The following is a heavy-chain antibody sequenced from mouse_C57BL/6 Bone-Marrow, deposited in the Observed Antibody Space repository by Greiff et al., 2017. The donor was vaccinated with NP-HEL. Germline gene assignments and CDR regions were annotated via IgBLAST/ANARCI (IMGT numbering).Heavy chain of an antibody. Sequence: QVQLQQSGAELVRPGASVTLSCKASGYTFTDYEMHWVKQTPVHGLEWIGAIDPETGGTAYNQKFKGKAILTADKSSSTAYMELRSLTSEDSAVYYCTIYYYGSSDYWGQGTTLTVSS. CDR2: IDPETGGT. V-gene: IGHV1-15*01. J-gene: IGHJ2*01. D-gene: IGHD1-1*01. CDR1: GYTFTDYE. CDR3: TIYYYGSSDY.